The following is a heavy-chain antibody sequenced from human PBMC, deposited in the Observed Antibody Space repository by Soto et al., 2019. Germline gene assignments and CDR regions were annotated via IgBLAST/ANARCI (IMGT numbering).Heavy chain of an antibody. CDR1: GFTFGSYG. V-gene: IGHV3-33*01. D-gene: IGHD3-22*01. CDR2: IWYDGSNK. CDR3: ARALLADYYDSSGYPDY. Sequence: GGPLRLCCAASGFTFGSYGMHWVRQAPGNGLEWVAVIWYDGSNKYYADSVKGRFTISRDNSKNTMYLQMNSLRAEDTAVYYCARALLADYYDSSGYPDYWGQGTLVTVSP. J-gene: IGHJ4*02.